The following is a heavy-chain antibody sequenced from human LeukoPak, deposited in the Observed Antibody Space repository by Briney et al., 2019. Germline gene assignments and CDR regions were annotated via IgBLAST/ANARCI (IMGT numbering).Heavy chain of an antibody. Sequence: QAGGSLRLSCAASGFTFSRHWMHWVRQAPGKGLVWISRINSDASDTNYADFVKGRFTISRDNAKNTVYLQISSLRDEDTAVYYCARICSSTDCLIPDWGQGTLVTVSS. V-gene: IGHV3-74*01. CDR3: ARICSSTDCLIPD. CDR1: GFTFSRHW. CDR2: INSDASDT. D-gene: IGHD2-2*01. J-gene: IGHJ4*02.